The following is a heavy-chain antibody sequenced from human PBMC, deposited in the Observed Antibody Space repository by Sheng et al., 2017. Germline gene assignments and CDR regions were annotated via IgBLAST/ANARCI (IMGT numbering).Heavy chain of an antibody. D-gene: IGHD5-12*01. V-gene: IGHV3-30*18. Sequence: QVQLVESGGGVVQPGRSLRLSCAASGFIFSSYGMHWVRQVPGKGLEWVSVISYDGSNKYYADSVKGRFTISRDNSKNTLYLQMNSLRAEDTAVYYCAKDPTHRVANAVFGMDVWGQGTTVTVSS. J-gene: IGHJ6*02. CDR2: ISYDGSNK. CDR3: AKDPTHRVANAVFGMDV. CDR1: GFIFSSYG.